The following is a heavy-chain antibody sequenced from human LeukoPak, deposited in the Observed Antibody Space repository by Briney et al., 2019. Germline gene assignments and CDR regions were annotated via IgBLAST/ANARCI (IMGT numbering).Heavy chain of an antibody. D-gene: IGHD5-18*01. J-gene: IGHJ4*02. CDR1: GGSFSGYY. CDR3: ALYSYGPNYFDY. CDR2: INHSGST. Sequence: SETLSLTCAVYGGSFSGYYWSWIRQPPGKGLEWIGEINHSGSTNYNPSLKSRVTISVDTSKNQSSLKLSSVTAADTAVYYCALYSYGPNYFDYWGQGTLVTVSS. V-gene: IGHV4-34*01.